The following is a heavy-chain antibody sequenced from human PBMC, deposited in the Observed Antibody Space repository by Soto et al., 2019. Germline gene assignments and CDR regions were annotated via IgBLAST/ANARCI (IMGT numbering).Heavy chain of an antibody. CDR3: AKQQMGVIRALDY. D-gene: IGHD1-26*01. V-gene: IGHV3-23*01. Sequence: EVQILQSGGGLEQPGGSLRLSCAASGFTFSNYAMSWIRQAPGKGLEWVSTIRETGNTYYADSVRGRFATSRDSAENTLYLQMSSLRAEDTAVYYCAKQQMGVIRALDYWGQGTLVTVSS. J-gene: IGHJ4*02. CDR1: GFTFSNYA. CDR2: IRETGNT.